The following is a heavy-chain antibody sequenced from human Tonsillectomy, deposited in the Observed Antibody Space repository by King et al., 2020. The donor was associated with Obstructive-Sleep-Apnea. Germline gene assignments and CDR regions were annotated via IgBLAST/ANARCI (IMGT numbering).Heavy chain of an antibody. CDR1: GFTFGDYA. Sequence: VQLVESGGGLVQPGRSLRLSCTASGFTFGDYAMSWFRQAPGKGLEWVGFIRSKAYGGTTEYAASVKGRFTISRDDSKSIAYLQMNSLKTEDTAVYYCTRVGGYSYGYEEDYWGQGTLVTVSS. V-gene: IGHV3-49*03. D-gene: IGHD5-18*01. CDR3: TRVGGYSYGYEEDY. CDR2: IRSKAYGGTT. J-gene: IGHJ4*02.